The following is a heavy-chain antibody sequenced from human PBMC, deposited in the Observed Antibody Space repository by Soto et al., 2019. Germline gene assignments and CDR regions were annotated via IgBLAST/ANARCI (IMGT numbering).Heavy chain of an antibody. V-gene: IGHV4-30-2*01. Sequence: SETLSLTCAVSGGSISSGGYSWSWIRQPPGKGLELIGYIYHSGNTYYNPSLKSRVTISVDRSKNQFSLKLSSVTAADTAVYYCARVPDRWGQGTLVTVS. CDR3: ARVPDR. CDR1: GGSISSGGYS. D-gene: IGHD2-2*01. J-gene: IGHJ5*02. CDR2: IYHSGNT.